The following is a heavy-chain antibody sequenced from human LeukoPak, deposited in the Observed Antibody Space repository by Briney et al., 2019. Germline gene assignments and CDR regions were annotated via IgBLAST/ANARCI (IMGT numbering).Heavy chain of an antibody. CDR2: ISGSGGST. D-gene: IGHD3-3*01. CDR1: GFTFSSYA. J-gene: IGHJ6*02. Sequence: PGGSLRLSCAASGFTFSSYAMSWDRQAPGKGLEWVSAISGSGGSTYYADSVKGRFTISRDNSKNTLYLQMNSLRAEDTAVYYCARAPGPFLEWPQGGMDVWGQGTTVTVSS. CDR3: ARAPGPFLEWPQGGMDV. V-gene: IGHV3-23*01.